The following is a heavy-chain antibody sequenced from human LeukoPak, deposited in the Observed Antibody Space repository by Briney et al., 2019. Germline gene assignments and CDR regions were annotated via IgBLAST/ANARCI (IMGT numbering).Heavy chain of an antibody. D-gene: IGHD6-6*01. CDR3: AKKAGHSSSWHYYYYMDV. CDR2: IHTSGST. J-gene: IGHJ6*03. V-gene: IGHV4-61*09. CDR1: GASISSTSYC. Sequence: KPSETLSLTCTVSGASISSTSYCWGWIRQPAGKGLEWIGHIHTSGSTNYNPSLKSRVAMSLDTSKNQFSLKLSSVTAADTAVYYCAKKAGHSSSWHYYYYMDVWGKGTTVTVSS.